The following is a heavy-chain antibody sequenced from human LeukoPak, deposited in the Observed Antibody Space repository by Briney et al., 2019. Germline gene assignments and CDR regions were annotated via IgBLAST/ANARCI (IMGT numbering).Heavy chain of an antibody. CDR3: ARSTGSSWYGNWFDP. J-gene: IGHJ5*02. Sequence: ASVKVSCKASGYTFTSYGISWVRQAPGQGLEWMGWISAYDGHTNSAQKFQGRVTMTTDTSTSTAYMELRSLRSDDTAVYYCARSTGSSWYGNWFDPRGQGTLVIVSS. V-gene: IGHV1-18*01. CDR2: ISAYDGHT. CDR1: GYTFTSYG. D-gene: IGHD6-13*01.